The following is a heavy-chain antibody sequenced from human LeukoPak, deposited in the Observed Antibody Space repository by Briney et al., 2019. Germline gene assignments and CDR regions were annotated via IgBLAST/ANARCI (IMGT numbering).Heavy chain of an antibody. CDR1: GFTFSSYG. D-gene: IGHD3-3*01. V-gene: IGHV3-30*02. CDR2: IRHDGSNK. Sequence: GGSLRLSCAASGFTFSSYGMHWVRQPPGKGLEWVAFIRHDGSNKYHVESVKGRFTISRDNSNNTLYLQMNSLRAEDTAVYYCAKEAYYNFWSGGSDYWGQGTLVTVSS. J-gene: IGHJ4*02. CDR3: AKEAYYNFWSGGSDY.